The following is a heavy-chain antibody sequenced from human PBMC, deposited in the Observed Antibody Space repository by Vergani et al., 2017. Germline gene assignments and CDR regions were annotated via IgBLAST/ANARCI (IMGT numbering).Heavy chain of an antibody. V-gene: IGHV4-31*03. D-gene: IGHD3-10*01. CDR3: ARHSYGSGSYDLDY. CDR2: IYYSGST. Sequence: QVQLQESGPGLVKPSQTLSLTCTVSGGSISSGGYHWSWIRQHPGKGLEWIGYIYYSGSTYYNPSLKSRVTISVDTSKNQFSLKLSSVTAADTAVYYCARHSYGSGSYDLDYWGQGTLVTVSS. CDR1: GGSISSGGYH. J-gene: IGHJ4*02.